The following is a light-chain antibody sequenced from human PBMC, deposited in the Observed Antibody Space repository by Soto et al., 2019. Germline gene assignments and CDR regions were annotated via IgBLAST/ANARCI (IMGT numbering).Light chain of an antibody. CDR3: QQYSTYSRT. CDR2: KTS. CDR1: QTISSW. Sequence: DIQMTQSPSTLSASLGDRVTITCRASQTISSWLAWYQQKPGKAPKLLIYKTSSLESGVPSRFSGSGSGTEFTLTISSLQPDDFATYYCQQYSTYSRTFGQGTKVDI. V-gene: IGKV1-5*03. J-gene: IGKJ1*01.